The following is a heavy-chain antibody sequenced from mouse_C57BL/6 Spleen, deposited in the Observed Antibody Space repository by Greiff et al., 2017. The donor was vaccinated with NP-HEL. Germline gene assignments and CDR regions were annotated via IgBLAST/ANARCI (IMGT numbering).Heavy chain of an antibody. V-gene: IGHV1-15*01. CDR3: TREGGWGFAY. D-gene: IGHD2-3*01. Sequence: QVQLQQSGAELVRPGASVTLSCKASGYTFTDYEMHWVKQTPVHGLEWIGAIDPETGGTAYNQKFKGKAILTADKSSSTAYMELRSLTSEDSAVYYCTREGGWGFAYWGQGTLVTVSA. CDR2: IDPETGGT. CDR1: GYTFTDYE. J-gene: IGHJ3*01.